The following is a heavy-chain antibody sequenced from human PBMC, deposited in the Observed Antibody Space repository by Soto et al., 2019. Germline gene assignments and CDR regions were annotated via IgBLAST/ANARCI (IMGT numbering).Heavy chain of an antibody. CDR1: GFTLNNYG. D-gene: IGHD5-12*01. V-gene: IGHV3-23*01. J-gene: IGHJ4*02. Sequence: EVQLLESGGGLVQPGGSLRLSCAASGFTLNNYGMSWVRQAPGKGLEWVSGMSGSGSTTEYADSAKGRFTISRDNSKSTLYLQMNNLRAEDTAVYFCAKDRQLAVVATFTSCFDYWGQGTLVTVSS. CDR3: AKDRQLAVVATFTSCFDY. CDR2: MSGSGSTT.